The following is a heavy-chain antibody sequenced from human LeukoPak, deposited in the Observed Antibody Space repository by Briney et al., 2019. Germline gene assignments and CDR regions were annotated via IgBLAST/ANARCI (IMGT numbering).Heavy chain of an antibody. CDR1: GYTFNRNG. CDR2: ISAYSGNR. Sequence: ASVKVSCKTSGYTFNRNGMSWVRQAPGQGPEWMGWISAYSGNRNYAQKLQGRVSMTTDTSTNTGYMELWSLRSDDTAVYYCAKSLFLWFGEPTFDYWGRGTLVTVSS. J-gene: IGHJ4*02. V-gene: IGHV1-18*04. D-gene: IGHD3-10*01. CDR3: AKSLFLWFGEPTFDY.